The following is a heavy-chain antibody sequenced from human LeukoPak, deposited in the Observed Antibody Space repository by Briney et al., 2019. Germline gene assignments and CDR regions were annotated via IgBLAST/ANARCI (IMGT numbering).Heavy chain of an antibody. J-gene: IGHJ4*02. CDR1: GGSISSSSYY. V-gene: IGHV4-39*01. D-gene: IGHD6-6*01. CDR3: ARQTGVAARPLWFDY. CDR2: IYYSGST. Sequence: SQTLSLTCTVSGGSISSSSYYWGWIRQPPGKGLEWIGSIYYSGSTYYNPSLKSRVTISVDTSKNQFSLKLSSVTAADTAVYYCARQTGVAARPLWFDYWGQGTLVTVSS.